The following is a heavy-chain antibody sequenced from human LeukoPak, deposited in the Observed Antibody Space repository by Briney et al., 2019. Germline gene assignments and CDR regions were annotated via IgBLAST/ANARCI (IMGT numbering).Heavy chain of an antibody. J-gene: IGHJ6*03. CDR3: ARGSPQTTVTTYYYYYYMDV. D-gene: IGHD4-17*01. CDR2: INPNSGGT. Sequence: GASVKVSCKASGYTFTGYYMHWVRQAPGQGLEWMGWINPNSGGTNYAQKFQGRVTMTRDTSISTAYMELSRLRSDDTAVYYCARGSPQTTVTTYYYYYYMDVWGKGTTVTVSS. CDR1: GYTFTGYY. V-gene: IGHV1-2*02.